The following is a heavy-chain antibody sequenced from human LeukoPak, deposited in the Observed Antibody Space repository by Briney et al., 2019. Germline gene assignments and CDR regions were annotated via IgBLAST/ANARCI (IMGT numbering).Heavy chain of an antibody. CDR2: IYTSGST. CDR1: GGSISSGSYY. Sequence: SETLSLTCTVSGGSISSGSYYWSWIRQPAGKGLEWIGRIYTSGSTNYNPSLKSRFTISVDTSKNQFSLKLSSVTAADTAVYYCAREARDIVVVPAAMRKGYFDYWGQGTLVTVSS. V-gene: IGHV4-61*02. D-gene: IGHD2-2*01. J-gene: IGHJ4*02. CDR3: AREARDIVVVPAAMRKGYFDY.